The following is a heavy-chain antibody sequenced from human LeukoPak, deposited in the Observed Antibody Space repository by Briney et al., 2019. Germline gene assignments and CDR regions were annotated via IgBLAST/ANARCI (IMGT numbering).Heavy chain of an antibody. CDR3: ARGRSGKEY. CDR1: GGTFSSYA. Sequence: SVKVSCKASGGTFSSYAISWVRQAPGQGLERMGRIIPILGIANYAQKFQGRVTITADKSASTAYMELSSLRSEDTAVYYCARGRSGKEYWGQGTLVTVSS. J-gene: IGHJ4*02. V-gene: IGHV1-69*04. D-gene: IGHD3-3*01. CDR2: IIPILGIA.